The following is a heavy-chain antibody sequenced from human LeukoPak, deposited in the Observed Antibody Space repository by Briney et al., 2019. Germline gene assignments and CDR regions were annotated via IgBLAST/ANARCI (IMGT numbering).Heavy chain of an antibody. Sequence: SETLSLTCTVSGGSISSYYWSWIRQPPGKGLEWIGYIYYSGSTNYNPSLTSRVTISVDTSKNQFSLKLSSVTAADTAVYYCARVTVAGEADYWGQGTLVTVSS. CDR2: IYYSGST. CDR3: ARVTVAGEADY. V-gene: IGHV4-59*01. J-gene: IGHJ4*02. CDR1: GGSISSYY. D-gene: IGHD6-19*01.